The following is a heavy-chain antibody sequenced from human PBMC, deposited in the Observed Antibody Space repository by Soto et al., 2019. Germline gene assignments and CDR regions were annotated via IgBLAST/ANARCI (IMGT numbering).Heavy chain of an antibody. CDR2: TSYDGSNI. V-gene: IGHV3-30*18. CDR1: GFTFSSHG. J-gene: IGHJ3*02. Sequence: QVQLVEFGGGVVQPGRSLRLSCAASGFTFSSHGMHWVRQAPGKGLEWVAITSYDGSNIYYIDSVKGRFTISRDNSKNALYLQMNRLSPEDTAVYYCANDRPFEIWGQGTMVTVSS. CDR3: ANDRPFEI.